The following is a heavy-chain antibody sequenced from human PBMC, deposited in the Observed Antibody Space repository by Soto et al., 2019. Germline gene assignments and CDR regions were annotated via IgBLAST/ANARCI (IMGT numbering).Heavy chain of an antibody. CDR1: GYRFTTSW. CDR2: IHPGDSDT. Sequence: GESLKISCKGSGYRFTTSWITWVRQMPGKGLEWMGIIHPGDSDTRHSPSFQGQVTISADKSISTAHLQWSSLKASDTAMYYCARVSSIVGGLDGGFDYWGQGTLVTVSS. J-gene: IGHJ4*02. CDR3: ARVSSIVGGLDGGFDY. D-gene: IGHD1-26*01. V-gene: IGHV5-51*01.